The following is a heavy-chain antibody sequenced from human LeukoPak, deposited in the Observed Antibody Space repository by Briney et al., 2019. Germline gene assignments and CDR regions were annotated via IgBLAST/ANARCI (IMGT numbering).Heavy chain of an antibody. D-gene: IGHD3-22*01. CDR1: GYNFIDYY. J-gene: IGHJ3*02. CDR3: ARGYTYYYDSSDSGDAFDI. V-gene: IGHV1-2*02. Sequence: GASVKVSCKTSGYNFIDYYVYWVRQAPGQRLEWMGWINPNSGGTNYAQKFQGRVTMTRDTSISTAYMELSSLRSEDTAVYYCARGYTYYYDSSDSGDAFDIWGQGTMVTVSS. CDR2: INPNSGGT.